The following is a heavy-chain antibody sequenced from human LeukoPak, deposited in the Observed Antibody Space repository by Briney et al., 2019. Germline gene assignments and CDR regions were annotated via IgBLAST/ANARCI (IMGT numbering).Heavy chain of an antibody. CDR1: GFSFSNYG. V-gene: IGHV3-33*01. Sequence: GRSLRLSCAASGFSFSNYGFHWVRQAPGKGLDWVSAISYDGKNIHYADSVKGRFTISRDNAKNTLDLQMNSLRAEDTAVYYCARGGWGTAIDYWAQGTLVTVSS. CDR3: ARGGWGTAIDY. CDR2: ISYDGKNI. D-gene: IGHD1-7*01. J-gene: IGHJ4*02.